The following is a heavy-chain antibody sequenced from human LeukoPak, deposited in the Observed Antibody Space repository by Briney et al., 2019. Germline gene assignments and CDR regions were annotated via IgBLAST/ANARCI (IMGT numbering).Heavy chain of an antibody. V-gene: IGHV4-4*07. D-gene: IGHD2-2*01. J-gene: IGHJ5*02. Sequence: SETLSLTCTVSGCSISSYYWGWIRQPAGKGLEWIGRIYTSGSTNYAHALKGGVTMSVDTSKNKFSLKLSAVTAADRAVYYCARSNQLLYWFGPWGQGTLVTVSS. CDR2: IYTSGST. CDR1: GCSISSYY. CDR3: ARSNQLLYWFGP.